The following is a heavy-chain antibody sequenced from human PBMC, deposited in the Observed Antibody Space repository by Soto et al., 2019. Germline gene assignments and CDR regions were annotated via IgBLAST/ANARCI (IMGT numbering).Heavy chain of an antibody. J-gene: IGHJ4*02. Sequence: GASVKVSCKASGYTFTSYGISWVRQAPGQGLEWMGWISAYNGNTNYAQKLQGRVTMTTDTSTSTAYMELRSLRSDDTAVYYCARATFKYSSSSTYYFDYWGQGTLVTVSS. D-gene: IGHD6-6*01. CDR3: ARATFKYSSSSTYYFDY. CDR2: ISAYNGNT. V-gene: IGHV1-18*01. CDR1: GYTFTSYG.